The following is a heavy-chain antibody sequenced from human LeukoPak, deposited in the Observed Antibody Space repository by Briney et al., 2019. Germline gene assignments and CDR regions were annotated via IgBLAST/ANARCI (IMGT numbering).Heavy chain of an antibody. Sequence: ASVKVSCKASGYTFTSYGISWVRQAPGQGLEWMGWISAYNGNTNYAQKLQGRVTMTTDTSTSTAYMELRSLRSDDTAVYYCARDKRAVAGGYYFDYWGQGTLVTVSS. CDR1: GYTFTSYG. D-gene: IGHD6-19*01. V-gene: IGHV1-18*01. CDR3: ARDKRAVAGGYYFDY. CDR2: ISAYNGNT. J-gene: IGHJ4*02.